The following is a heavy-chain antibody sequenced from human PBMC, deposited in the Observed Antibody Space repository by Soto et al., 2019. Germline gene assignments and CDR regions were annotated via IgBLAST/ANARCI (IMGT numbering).Heavy chain of an antibody. CDR3: ARQRRGGYWFDP. CDR2: IYYSETT. V-gene: IGHV4-30-4*01. Sequence: SETLSLTCTVSGVSVTNGDYYWSWLRQSPGKGLEWIGNIYYSETTRYNPSLNSRLSISIDTSRNQFPLQLTSVTAADTAIYYCARQRRGGYWFDPWGQGTLVTVSS. J-gene: IGHJ5*02. CDR1: GVSVTNGDYY.